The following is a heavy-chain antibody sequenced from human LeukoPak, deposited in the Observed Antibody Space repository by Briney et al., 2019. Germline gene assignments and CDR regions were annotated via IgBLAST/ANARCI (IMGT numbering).Heavy chain of an antibody. CDR3: ARDKNSSAYFDS. D-gene: IGHD3-22*01. J-gene: IGHJ4*02. V-gene: IGHV3-30*03. CDR2: ISYDGSNK. Sequence: GGSLRLSCAASGFTFSSYGMHWVRQAPGKGLEWVAVISYDGSNKYYADSVEGRFTISRDNSNNTVYLQMNSLRAEDTAVYFCARDKNSSAYFDSWGQGTLVTVSS. CDR1: GFTFSSYG.